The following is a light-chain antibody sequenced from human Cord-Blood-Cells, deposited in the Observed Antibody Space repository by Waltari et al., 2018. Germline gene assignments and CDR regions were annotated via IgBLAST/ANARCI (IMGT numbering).Light chain of an antibody. J-gene: IGKJ4*01. V-gene: IGKV3-20*01. CDR2: GAS. CDR1: QSVSSSY. Sequence: EIVLTQSPGTLSLSPGERATLPCRAIQSVSSSYLAWYQQKPGQAPRLLIYGASSRATGIPDRFSGSGSGTDFTLTISRLEPEDFAVYYCQQYGSSPLTFGGGTKVEIK. CDR3: QQYGSSPLT.